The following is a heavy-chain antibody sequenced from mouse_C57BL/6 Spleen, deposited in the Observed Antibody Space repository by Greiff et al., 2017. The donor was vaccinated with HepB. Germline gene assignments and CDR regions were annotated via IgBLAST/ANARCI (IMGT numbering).Heavy chain of an antibody. J-gene: IGHJ4*01. CDR1: GFNIKDYY. CDR2: IDPEDGET. CDR3: ARRTVVEDYAMDY. D-gene: IGHD1-1*01. V-gene: IGHV14-2*01. Sequence: EVKLEESGAELVKPGASVKLSCTASGFNIKDYYMHWVKQRTEQGLEWIGRIDPEDGETKYAPKFQGKATITADTSSNAAYLQRSSLTTEDTAVYYCARRTVVEDYAMDYWGQGTSVTVAS.